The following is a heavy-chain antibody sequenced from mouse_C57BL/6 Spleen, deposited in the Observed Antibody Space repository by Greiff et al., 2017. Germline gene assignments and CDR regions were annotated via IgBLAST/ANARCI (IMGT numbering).Heavy chain of an antibody. CDR3: ARHGGDGDFDY. J-gene: IGHJ2*01. CDR2: ISSGGSYT. Sequence: EVQVVESGGDLVKPGGSLKLSCAASGFTFSSYGMSWVRQTPDKRLEWVGTISSGGSYTNYPDSVKGRFTISRDNANNTLYLQMSSLKSEDTAMYYCARHGGDGDFDYWGQGTTLTVSS. V-gene: IGHV5-6*01. CDR1: GFTFSSYG.